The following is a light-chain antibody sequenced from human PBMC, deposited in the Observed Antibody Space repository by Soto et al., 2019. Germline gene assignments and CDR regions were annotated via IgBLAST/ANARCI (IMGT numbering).Light chain of an antibody. CDR2: GAS. Sequence: EIVMTQSPATLSVSPGERATLSCRASQSVSSNLAWYHQKPGRAPRLLIYGASTRATGIPARFSGSGSGTEFTLTISSLQSEDFAVYYCQRYNNWPLTFSGGTKVESK. J-gene: IGKJ4*01. V-gene: IGKV3-15*01. CDR3: QRYNNWPLT. CDR1: QSVSSN.